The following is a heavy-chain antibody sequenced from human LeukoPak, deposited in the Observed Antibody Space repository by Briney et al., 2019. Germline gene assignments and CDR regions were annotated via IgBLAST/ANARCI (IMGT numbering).Heavy chain of an antibody. CDR2: INPNSGGT. D-gene: IGHD1-14*01. CDR3: ARDRNSYMDV. V-gene: IGHV1-2*06. CDR1: GGTFSSYA. J-gene: IGHJ6*03. Sequence: GASVKVSCKASGGTFSSYAISWVRQAPGQGLEWMGRINPNSGGTNYAQKFQGRVTMTRDTSISTAYMELSRLRSDDTAVYYCARDRNSYMDVWGKGTTVTVSS.